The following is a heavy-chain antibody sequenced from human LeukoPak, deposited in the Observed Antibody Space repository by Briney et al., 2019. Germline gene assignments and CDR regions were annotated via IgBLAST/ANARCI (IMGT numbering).Heavy chain of an antibody. CDR1: GFKFTSYD. V-gene: IGHV1-8*01. D-gene: IGHD3-10*01. Sequence: ASVKVSCRAVGFKFTSYDINWVRQASGQGLEWMGWMNPNNGNTGYAQKFQGRVTMTRDTSTSTAYMELRGLTSDDTAVYYCVRDGEGVAISVNYWFDPWGQGTLVTVSS. CDR2: MNPNNGNT. J-gene: IGHJ5*02. CDR3: VRDGEGVAISVNYWFDP.